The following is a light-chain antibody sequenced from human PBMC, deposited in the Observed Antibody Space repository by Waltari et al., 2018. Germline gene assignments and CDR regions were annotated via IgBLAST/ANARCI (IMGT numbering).Light chain of an antibody. CDR2: SAS. CDR3: LQYNDWPPWT. V-gene: IGKV3-15*01. Sequence: EIVMTQSPATLSVSPGERATLSCRASQSVTSNLAWYQQKPGQAPRLLIFSASTRATDIPARFSGSGSGTEFTLTISSLQSEDFAVYYCLQYNDWPPWTFGQGTKVEIK. CDR1: QSVTSN. J-gene: IGKJ1*01.